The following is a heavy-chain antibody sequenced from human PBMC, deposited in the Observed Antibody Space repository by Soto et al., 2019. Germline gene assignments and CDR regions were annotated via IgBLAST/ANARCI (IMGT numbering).Heavy chain of an antibody. V-gene: IGHV4-34*01. J-gene: IGHJ5*02. D-gene: IGHD6-19*01. CDR1: GGSFSGYY. CDR2: INHSGSA. CDR3: ARGGQWLVNWFDP. Sequence: LSLTCAVYGGSFSGYYWSWIRQPPGKGLEWIGEINHSGSANYNPSLKSRVTISVDTSKNQFSLKLSSVTAADTAVYYCARGGQWLVNWFDPWGQGTLVTVSS.